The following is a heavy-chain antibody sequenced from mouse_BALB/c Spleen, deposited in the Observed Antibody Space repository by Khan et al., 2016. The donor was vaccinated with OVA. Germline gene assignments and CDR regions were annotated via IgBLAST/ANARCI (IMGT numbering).Heavy chain of an antibody. CDR3: ARPPYFSYSVDH. V-gene: IGHV9-3-1*01. CDR2: INTFTGEP. D-gene: IGHD2-12*01. CDR1: GYTFTNYG. J-gene: IGHJ4*01. Sequence: QIQLVQSGPEMKKPGETVKISCKASGYTFTNYGMNWVKQSPGKALKWMGWINTFTGEPTYADDFKGRFAFSLDTSANTSSLQSNSLKDKDTATYFCARPPYFSYSVDHWGQGTSVTVSS.